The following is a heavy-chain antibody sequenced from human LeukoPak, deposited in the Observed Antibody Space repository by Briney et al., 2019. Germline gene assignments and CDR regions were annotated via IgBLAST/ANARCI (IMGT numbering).Heavy chain of an antibody. V-gene: IGHV4-31*03. CDR3: ARVEMATNTPNFDY. J-gene: IGHJ4*02. D-gene: IGHD5-24*01. Sequence: SQTLSLTCTVSGGSISSGGYYWGWIRQHPGKGLEWIGYIYYSGSTYYNPSLKSRVTISVDTSKNQFSLKLSPVTAADTAVYYCARVEMATNTPNFDYWGQGTLVTVSS. CDR2: IYYSGST. CDR1: GGSISSGGYY.